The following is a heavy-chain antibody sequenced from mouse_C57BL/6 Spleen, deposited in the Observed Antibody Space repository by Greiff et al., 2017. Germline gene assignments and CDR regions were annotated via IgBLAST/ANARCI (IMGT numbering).Heavy chain of an antibody. CDR1: GFSLTSYG. Sequence: VKLQESGPGLVAPSQSLSITCTVSGFSLTSYGVHWVRQPPGKGLEWLVVIWSDGSTTYNSALKSRLSISKDNSKSQVFLKMNSLQTDDTAMYYCARHGLYGNHGAMDYWGQGTSVTVSS. J-gene: IGHJ4*01. V-gene: IGHV2-6-1*01. CDR2: IWSDGST. D-gene: IGHD2-1*01. CDR3: ARHGLYGNHGAMDY.